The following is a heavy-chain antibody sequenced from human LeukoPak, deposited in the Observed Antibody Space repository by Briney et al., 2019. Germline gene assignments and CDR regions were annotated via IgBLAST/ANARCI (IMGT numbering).Heavy chain of an antibody. CDR1: W. CDR3: AREWTTSVLLWFGESDYFDY. D-gene: IGHD3-10*01. J-gene: IGHJ4*02. Sequence: WWSWVRQAPGKGLEWVANIKQDGSEKYYVDSVKGRFTISRDNAKNSLYLQMNSLRAEDTAVYYCAREWTTSVLLWFGESDYFDYWGQGTLVTVSS. V-gene: IGHV3-7*01. CDR2: IKQDGSEK.